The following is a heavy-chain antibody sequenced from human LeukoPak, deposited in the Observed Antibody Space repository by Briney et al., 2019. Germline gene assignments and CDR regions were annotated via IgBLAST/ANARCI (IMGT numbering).Heavy chain of an antibody. CDR2: INPNSGGT. CDR3: ARELRRRGYFDL. CDR1: GYTFTGYY. D-gene: IGHD3-10*01. V-gene: IGHV1-2*02. J-gene: IGHJ2*01. Sequence: ASVTVSCTASGYTFTGYYLHWVRQAPGQGPEWMGWINPNSGGTNYAQKFQGRVTMSRDTSISTDYMELAFLRSDDTAVYYCARELRRRGYFDLWGRGTLVTVSS.